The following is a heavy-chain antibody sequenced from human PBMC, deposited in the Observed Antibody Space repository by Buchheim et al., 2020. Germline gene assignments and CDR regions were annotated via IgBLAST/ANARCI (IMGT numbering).Heavy chain of an antibody. V-gene: IGHV4-34*01. CDR2: INHSGST. Sequence: QVQLQQWGAGLLKPSETLSLTCAVYGGSFSGYYWSWIRQPPRKGLEWIGEINHSGSTNYNPSLKSRVTISVDTSKNQFSLKLSSVTAADTAVYYCARIISSSWYGNWFDPWGQGTL. J-gene: IGHJ5*02. CDR1: GGSFSGYY. D-gene: IGHD6-13*01. CDR3: ARIISSSWYGNWFDP.